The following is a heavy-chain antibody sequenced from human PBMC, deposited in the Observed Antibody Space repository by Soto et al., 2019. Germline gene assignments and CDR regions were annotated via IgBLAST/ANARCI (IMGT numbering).Heavy chain of an antibody. J-gene: IGHJ4*02. CDR3: TRDIADCSGANCFYYFDQ. CDR1: GFMFSSYA. Sequence: QVQLVESGGGVVQPGRSLRLSCATSGFMFSSYAMHWVRQAPGKGLEWVAVIWFDGNNKYYADSVKGRFTISRDNSENTLYLQMNSLRAEDTAVYYCTRDIADCSGANCFYYFDQWGQGTLVTVSS. CDR2: IWFDGNNK. D-gene: IGHD2-15*01. V-gene: IGHV3-33*01.